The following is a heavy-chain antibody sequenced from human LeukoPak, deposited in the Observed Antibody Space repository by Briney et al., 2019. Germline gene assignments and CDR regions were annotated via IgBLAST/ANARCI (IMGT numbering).Heavy chain of an antibody. D-gene: IGHD3-22*01. CDR2: IYTSGST. CDR3: ARDVKYYYDSSGQSRGDWFDP. Sequence: KASQTLPLTCTVSGGSISSGSYYWSWIRQPAGKGLEWIGRIYTSGSTNYNPSLKSRVTISVDTSKNQFSLKLSSVTAADTAVYYCARDVKYYYDSSGQSRGDWFDPWGQGTLVTVSS. CDR1: GGSISSGSYY. J-gene: IGHJ5*02. V-gene: IGHV4-61*02.